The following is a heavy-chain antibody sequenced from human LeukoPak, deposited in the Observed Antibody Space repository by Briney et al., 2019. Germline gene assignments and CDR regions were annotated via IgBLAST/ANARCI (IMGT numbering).Heavy chain of an antibody. Sequence: SVKVSCKASGGTFSSYAISWVRQAPGQGLEWMGGIIPIFGTANYAQKFQGRVTITADKSTSTAYMELSSLRSEDTAVYYCATLWFGESTNWFDPWGQGTLVTVSS. CDR2: IIPIFGTA. CDR1: GGTFSSYA. V-gene: IGHV1-69*06. CDR3: ATLWFGESTNWFDP. J-gene: IGHJ5*02. D-gene: IGHD3-10*01.